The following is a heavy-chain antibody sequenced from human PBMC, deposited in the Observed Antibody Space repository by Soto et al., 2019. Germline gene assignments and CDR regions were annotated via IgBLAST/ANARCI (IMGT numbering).Heavy chain of an antibody. V-gene: IGHV1-46*01. CDR1: GYTFTSYY. CDR2: INPSGGST. J-gene: IGHJ6*03. Sequence: ASVKVSCKASGYTFTSYYMHWVRQAPGQGLEWMGIINPSGGSTSYAQKFQGRVTMTTDTSTSTVYMERRSLRSDDTAVYYCARVEVPVGYYYYYYCMDVWGKGTTVTVSS. D-gene: IGHD2-2*01. CDR3: ARVEVPVGYYYYYYCMDV.